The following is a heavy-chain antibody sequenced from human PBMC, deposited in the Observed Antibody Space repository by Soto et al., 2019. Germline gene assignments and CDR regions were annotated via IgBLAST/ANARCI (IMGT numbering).Heavy chain of an antibody. Sequence: EVQLVESGGGLVQPGGSLKLSCAASGFTFSGSAMHWVRQASGKGLEWVGRIRSKANSYATAYAASVKGRFTISRDDSKTTAYLQMNSLKTEDTAVYYCTGSMTTVNSNDAFDIWGQGTMVTVSS. CDR1: GFTFSGSA. CDR2: IRSKANSYAT. CDR3: TGSMTTVNSNDAFDI. V-gene: IGHV3-73*01. J-gene: IGHJ3*02. D-gene: IGHD4-17*01.